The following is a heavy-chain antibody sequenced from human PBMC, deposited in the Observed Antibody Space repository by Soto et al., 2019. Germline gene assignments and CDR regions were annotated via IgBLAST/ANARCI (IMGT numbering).Heavy chain of an antibody. CDR3: ATEIAAAAAFDY. Sequence: PSVKVSCKVSGYTLTELSMHWVRQAPGKGLEWMGGFDPEDGETIYAQKFQGRVTMTEDTSTDTAYMELSSLRSEDTAVYYCATEIAAAAAFDYWGQGTLVTVSS. V-gene: IGHV1-24*01. CDR1: GYTLTELS. D-gene: IGHD6-13*01. CDR2: FDPEDGET. J-gene: IGHJ4*02.